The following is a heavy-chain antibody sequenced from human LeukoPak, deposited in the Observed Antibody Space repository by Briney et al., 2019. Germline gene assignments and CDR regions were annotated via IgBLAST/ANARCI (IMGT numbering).Heavy chain of an antibody. J-gene: IGHJ6*02. CDR1: GFVLSDYG. CDR2: IGSAGDK. Sequence: PGGSLRLSCAASGFVLSDYGIHWVRQGIGKGLDWVSGIGSAGDKYYAGSERGRFTISRENAENFVYLQMNGLRAEDTAIYYCVRAKRETPSRPWTSGMDVWGQGTTVTVSS. D-gene: IGHD3/OR15-3a*01. CDR3: VRAKRETPSRPWTSGMDV. V-gene: IGHV3-13*01.